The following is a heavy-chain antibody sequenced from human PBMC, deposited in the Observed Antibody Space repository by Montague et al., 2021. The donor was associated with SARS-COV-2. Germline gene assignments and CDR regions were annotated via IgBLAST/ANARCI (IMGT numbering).Heavy chain of an antibody. D-gene: IGHD5-12*01. V-gene: IGHV4-39*01. Sequence: SETLSLTCTVSGDSISTNQYYWGWIRQPPGKGLEWIGTIYYSGSTYYNPSLKSRVTISEDTSKNQFSLRPSSVTAADTAVYYCASLNIVARTDCYYGTDVWGRGTTVTVSS. CDR1: GDSISTNQYY. J-gene: IGHJ6*02. CDR2: IYYSGST. CDR3: ASLNIVARTDCYYGTDV.